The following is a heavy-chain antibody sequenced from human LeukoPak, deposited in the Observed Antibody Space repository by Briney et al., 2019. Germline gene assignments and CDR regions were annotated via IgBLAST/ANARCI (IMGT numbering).Heavy chain of an antibody. CDR3: ARGTYSNYEGWFDP. Sequence: SVRVSCKASGGTFSSYAISWVRQAPGQGLEWMGGIIPIFGTANYAQKFQGRVTITADESTSTADMELSSLRSEDTAVYYCARGTYSNYEGWFDPWGQGTLVTVSS. CDR1: GGTFSSYA. D-gene: IGHD4-11*01. CDR2: IIPIFGTA. J-gene: IGHJ5*02. V-gene: IGHV1-69*13.